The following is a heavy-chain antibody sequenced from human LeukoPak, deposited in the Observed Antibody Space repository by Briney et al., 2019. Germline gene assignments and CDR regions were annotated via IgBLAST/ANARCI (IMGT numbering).Heavy chain of an antibody. V-gene: IGHV3-21*04. Sequence: GGSLRLSCAASGFTFSSYSMNWVRKAPGKGLNWFSSISSSSSYINYADSVKGRFTISRDNAKNSLYLQMNSLRAEDMAVYYCAKTPYGSGSYWPRYFDYWGQGTLVTVSS. CDR1: GFTFSSYS. D-gene: IGHD3-10*01. CDR3: AKTPYGSGSYWPRYFDY. CDR2: ISSSSSYI. J-gene: IGHJ4*02.